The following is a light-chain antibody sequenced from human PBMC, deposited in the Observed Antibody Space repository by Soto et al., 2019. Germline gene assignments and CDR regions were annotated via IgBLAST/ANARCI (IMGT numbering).Light chain of an antibody. CDR2: GAS. CDR1: QSVSSSY. CDR3: QQYGNAPFT. V-gene: IGKV3-20*01. J-gene: IGKJ3*01. Sequence: EIVLTQSPGTLSFSPGERATLTCRASQSVSSSYLAWFQQKPGQAPRLLIYGASSRATGIPDRFSGSGSGTDFTLTISRLEPEDFAVYYCQQYGNAPFTLGPGTKVDI.